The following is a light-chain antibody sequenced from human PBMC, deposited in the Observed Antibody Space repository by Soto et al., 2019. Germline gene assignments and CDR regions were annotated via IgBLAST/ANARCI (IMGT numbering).Light chain of an antibody. CDR1: QSVSSN. J-gene: IGKJ2*01. CDR3: QQYNNWPRT. CDR2: GAS. Sequence: EIVMTQSPATLSVSPGERATLSCRASQSVSSNLAWYQQKPGQAPRLLIYGASTGAPGIPARFSGSGSGTEFTLTISSLQSEDFAVYYCQQYNNWPRTFGQGTKLEIK. V-gene: IGKV3D-15*01.